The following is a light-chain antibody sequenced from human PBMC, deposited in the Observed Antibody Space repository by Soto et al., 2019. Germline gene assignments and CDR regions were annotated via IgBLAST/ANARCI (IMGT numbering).Light chain of an antibody. Sequence: QSVLTQSPSASASLGASVRLTCTLSSGHSSYAIAWHQQQPEKGPRYLMKLDSDGSHTKGGAIPDRFSGSRSGAERYLTISNLQSGGEGDFYCPTLGHGIHVVFGGGAKLTVL. CDR1: SGHSSYA. CDR2: LDSDGSH. J-gene: IGLJ2*01. CDR3: PTLGHGIHVV. V-gene: IGLV4-69*01.